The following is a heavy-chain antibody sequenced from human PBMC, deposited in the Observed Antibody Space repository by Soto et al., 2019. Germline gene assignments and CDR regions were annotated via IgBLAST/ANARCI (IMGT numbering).Heavy chain of an antibody. Sequence: QSLTCTFSGGSISSSSYYWGWMRQPPGEGLEGMGSSYYSGSTYYNPSLKSRVTISVDTSKNQFSLKLSSVTAAAAAVYYCARRGYGSGSYYVDVWGQGTTVTVSS. CDR3: ARRGYGSGSYYVDV. V-gene: IGHV4-39*01. CDR2: SYYSGST. J-gene: IGHJ6*02. D-gene: IGHD3-10*01. CDR1: GGSISSSSYY.